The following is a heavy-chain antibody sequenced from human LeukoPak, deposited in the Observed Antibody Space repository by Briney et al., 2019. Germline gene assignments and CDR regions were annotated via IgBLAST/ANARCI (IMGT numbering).Heavy chain of an antibody. CDR3: ATRRDGEPFDY. CDR1: GFTFSSYW. D-gene: IGHD5-24*01. J-gene: IGHJ4*02. CDR2: INHSGST. Sequence: GSLRLSCAASGFTFSSYWMSWIRQPPGKGLEWIGEINHSGSTNYNPSLKSRVTISVDTSKNQFSLKLSSVTAADTAVYYCATRRDGEPFDYWGQGTLVTVSS. V-gene: IGHV4-34*08.